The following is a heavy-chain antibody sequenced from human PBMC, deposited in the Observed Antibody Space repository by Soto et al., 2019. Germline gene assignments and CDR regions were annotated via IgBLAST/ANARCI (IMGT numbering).Heavy chain of an antibody. V-gene: IGHV4-61*01. J-gene: IGHJ6*02. D-gene: IGHD6-19*01. CDR3: ARSLIAVAGRDYYYYGMDV. CDR2: IDYSGST. Sequence: SETLSLTCTVSGDSVSSRSYYWTWVRQPPGKGLEWIGYIDYSGSTNYNPSLKSRVTISVDTSKNQFSLKLSSVTAADTAVYYCARSLIAVAGRDYYYYGMDVWGQGTTVTVSS. CDR1: GDSVSSRSYY.